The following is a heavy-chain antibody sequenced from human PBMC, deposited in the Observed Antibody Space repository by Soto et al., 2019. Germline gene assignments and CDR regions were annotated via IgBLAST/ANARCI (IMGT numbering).Heavy chain of an antibody. CDR1: GYTFASYA. D-gene: IGHD2-21*02. Sequence: QVQLVQSGAEEKKPGASVKVSCKASGYTFASYAMHWVRQAPGQRLERMGWINAGNGNTKYSQKFQGRVTITRDTSASTAYMELSSLRSEDTAVYYCARSIVVVTALDYWGQGTPVTVSS. V-gene: IGHV1-3*05. CDR3: ARSIVVVTALDY. CDR2: INAGNGNT. J-gene: IGHJ4*02.